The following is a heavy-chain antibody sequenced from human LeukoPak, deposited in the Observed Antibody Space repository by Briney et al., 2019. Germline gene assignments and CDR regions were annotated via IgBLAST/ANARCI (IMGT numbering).Heavy chain of an antibody. CDR2: MNPNSGNT. J-gene: IGHJ4*02. D-gene: IGHD2-2*01. Sequence: GASVKVSCKASGYTFTSYGISWVRQATGQGLEWMGWMNPNSGNTGYAQKFQGRVTMTRNTSISTAYMELSSLRSEDTAVYYCARSYCSSTSCYPTMDYWGQGTLVTVSS. V-gene: IGHV1-8*02. CDR1: GYTFTSYG. CDR3: ARSYCSSTSCYPTMDY.